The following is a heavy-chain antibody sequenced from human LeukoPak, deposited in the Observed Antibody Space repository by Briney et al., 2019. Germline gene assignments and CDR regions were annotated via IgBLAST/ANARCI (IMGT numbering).Heavy chain of an antibody. J-gene: IGHJ6*03. V-gene: IGHV3-48*01. CDR1: GFTFSSYS. CDR2: ISSSSSTI. Sequence: GGSLRLSCAASGFTFSSYSMNWVRQAPGKGLEWVSYISSSSSTIYYADSVKGRFTISRDNAKNSLYLQMNSLRAEDTAVYYCARLGNVVPAVMGFQGPYYYYYMDVWGKGTTVTVSS. D-gene: IGHD2-2*01. CDR3: ARLGNVVPAVMGFQGPYYYYYMDV.